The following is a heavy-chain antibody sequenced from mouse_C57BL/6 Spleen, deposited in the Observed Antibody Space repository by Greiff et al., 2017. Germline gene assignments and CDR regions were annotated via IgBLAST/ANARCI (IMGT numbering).Heavy chain of an antibody. CDR1: GYAFSSSW. Sequence: QVHVKQSGPELVKPGASVKISCKASGYAFSSSWMNWVKQRPGKGLEWIGRIYPGDGDTNYNGKFKGKATLTADKSSSTAYMQLSSLTSEDSAVYFCAKESHYYGSSHWYFDVWGTGTTVTVSS. D-gene: IGHD1-1*01. CDR3: AKESHYYGSSHWYFDV. J-gene: IGHJ1*03. CDR2: IYPGDGDT. V-gene: IGHV1-82*01.